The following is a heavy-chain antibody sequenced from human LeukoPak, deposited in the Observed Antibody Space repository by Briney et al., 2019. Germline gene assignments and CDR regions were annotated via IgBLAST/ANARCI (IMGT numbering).Heavy chain of an antibody. D-gene: IGHD6-6*01. CDR3: ARQDTHIAARGIDY. V-gene: IGHV3-66*04. CDR2: IYSGGST. Sequence: GGSLRLSCAASGFTFSSNYMNWVRQAPGKGLEWVSVIYSGGSTYYADSVKGRFTISRDTSKNTLYLQMNSLRAEDTAVYYCARQDTHIAARGIDYWGQGTLVTVSS. J-gene: IGHJ4*02. CDR1: GFTFSSNY.